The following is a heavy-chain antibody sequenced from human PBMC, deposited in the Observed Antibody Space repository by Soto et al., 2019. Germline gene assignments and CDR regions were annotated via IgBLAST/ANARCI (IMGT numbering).Heavy chain of an antibody. CDR2: IYFDGTT. D-gene: IGHD4-17*01. CDR3: ATRTTVTTFDY. J-gene: IGHJ4*02. Sequence: QVQLQESGPRLVKPSQTLSLTCDVSGASVTRAGSYWGWIRQRPGQGLEWIGYIYFDGTTYYNPSLKSRVIISADTSRNQFSLSLSFLTAADTAVYYCATRTTVTTFDYWGQGTLVTVSS. V-gene: IGHV4-31*11. CDR1: GASVTRAGSY.